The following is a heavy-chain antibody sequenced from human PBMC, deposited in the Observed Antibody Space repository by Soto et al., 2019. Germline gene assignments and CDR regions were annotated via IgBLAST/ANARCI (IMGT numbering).Heavy chain of an antibody. Sequence: SGFTFSDYAMHWFRQAPGKGLEWVAVVSHDGRNTHYADSVKGRFTISRDSSKNTVSLEMTSLRAEDTAVYYCAKGGRQWLVTSDFNYWGQGALVTVS. V-gene: IGHV3-30*18. J-gene: IGHJ4*02. CDR2: VSHDGRNT. CDR1: GFTFSDYA. CDR3: AKGGRQWLVTSDFNY. D-gene: IGHD6-19*01.